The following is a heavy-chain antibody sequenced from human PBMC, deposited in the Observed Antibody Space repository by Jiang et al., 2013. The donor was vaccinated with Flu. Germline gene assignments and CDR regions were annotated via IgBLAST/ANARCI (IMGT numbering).Heavy chain of an antibody. D-gene: IGHD3-22*01. CDR2: IYWDNDQ. Sequence: KPTQTLTLTCTFSGFSLSTSRMGXGWIRQPPGKALEWLALIYWDNDQRYSPSLESRLTITKDTSKNQVVLTLSNADPVDTATYYCARSVYDTTGSFDFWGQGTLVTVSS. CDR3: ARSVYDTTGSFDF. J-gene: IGHJ4*02. CDR1: GFSLSTSRMG. V-gene: IGHV2-5*02.